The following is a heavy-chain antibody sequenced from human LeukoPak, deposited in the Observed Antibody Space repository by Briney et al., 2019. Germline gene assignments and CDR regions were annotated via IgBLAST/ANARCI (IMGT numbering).Heavy chain of an antibody. CDR2: ISAYNGNT. J-gene: IGHJ5*02. V-gene: IGHV1-18*01. D-gene: IGHD2-2*01. Sequence: ASVKVSCKASGYTFTSYGISWVRQAPGQGLEWMGWISAYNGNTNYAQKLQGRVTMTTDTSTSTAYMELRSLRSDDTAVYYCARVVVVPAAMGWFDPWGQGTLVTVSS. CDR3: ARVVVVPAAMGWFDP. CDR1: GYTFTSYG.